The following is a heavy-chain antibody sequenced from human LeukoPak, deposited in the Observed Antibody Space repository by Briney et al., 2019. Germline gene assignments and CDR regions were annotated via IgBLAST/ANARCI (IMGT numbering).Heavy chain of an antibody. J-gene: IGHJ4*02. CDR3: AKITKATTPNY. D-gene: IGHD4-17*01. CDR2: ITDSGRKT. Sequence: GGSLRLSCAASGLTFSNHAMNWVRQASGKGLEWVSGITDSGRKTYYADPVKGRFSISRDNSRNTVYLQMSDLRAEDTAVYYCAKITKATTPNYWGQGTLVTVSS. CDR1: GLTFSNHA. V-gene: IGHV3-23*01.